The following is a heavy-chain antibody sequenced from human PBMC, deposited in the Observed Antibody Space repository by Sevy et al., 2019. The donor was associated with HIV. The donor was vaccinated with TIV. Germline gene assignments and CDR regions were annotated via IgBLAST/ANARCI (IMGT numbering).Heavy chain of an antibody. V-gene: IGHV4-4*07. CDR2: ISRSGIT. CDR1: GGSISPYF. CDR3: ARDDLETGGRNWFDL. D-gene: IGHD3-16*01. J-gene: IGHJ5*02. Sequence: SETLSLTCTVSGGSISPYFWAWIRQPAGKQLEWIGRISRSGITNSNPSLKSRVTMSIDTSKNDFSLKLSSVTAADTAFYYCARDDLETGGRNWFDLWGQGTLVTVSS.